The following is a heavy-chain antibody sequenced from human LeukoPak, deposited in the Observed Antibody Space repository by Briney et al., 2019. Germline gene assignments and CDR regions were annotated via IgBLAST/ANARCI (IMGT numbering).Heavy chain of an antibody. CDR3: ARDPKNTYYMDV. V-gene: IGHV1-2*02. J-gene: IGHJ6*03. CDR2: IDPNNGGT. CDR1: GYTFTRNY. Sequence: ASVKVSCTASGYTFTRNYIHWVRQAPGRGLEWMGWIDPNNGGTKFAQKFQGQVTMTRDTSISTAYMELSRLRSDDTAVYYCARDPKNTYYMDVWGKGTTVTVSS. D-gene: IGHD1/OR15-1a*01.